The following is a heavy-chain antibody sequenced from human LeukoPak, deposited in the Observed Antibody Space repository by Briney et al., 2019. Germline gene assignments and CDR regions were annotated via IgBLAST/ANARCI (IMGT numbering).Heavy chain of an antibody. CDR2: INPNSGGT. Sequence: ASVKVSCKASGYTFTGYYMHWVRQAPGQGLEWMGWINPNSGGTNYAQKFQGRVTMTRDTSISTAYMELSRLRSDDTAVYYCARGFGRQQLVLYYYYGMDVWGKGTTVTVSS. V-gene: IGHV1-2*02. CDR1: GYTFTGYY. J-gene: IGHJ6*04. D-gene: IGHD6-13*01. CDR3: ARGFGRQQLVLYYYYGMDV.